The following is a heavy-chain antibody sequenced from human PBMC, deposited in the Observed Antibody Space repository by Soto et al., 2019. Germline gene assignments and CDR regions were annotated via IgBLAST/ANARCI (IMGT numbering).Heavy chain of an antibody. D-gene: IGHD1-1*01. J-gene: IGHJ6*03. V-gene: IGHV1-2*04. CDR2: INPNSGGT. CDR1: GYTFTGYY. CDR3: ARGKLERQHYYYYYYMDV. Sequence: QVQLVQSGAEVKKPGASVKVSCKASGYTFTGYYMHWVRQAPGQGLEWMGWINPNSGGTNYAQKFQGWVTMTRDTSISTAYRELSRLRSDDTAVYYCARGKLERQHYYYYYYMDVWGKGTTVTVSS.